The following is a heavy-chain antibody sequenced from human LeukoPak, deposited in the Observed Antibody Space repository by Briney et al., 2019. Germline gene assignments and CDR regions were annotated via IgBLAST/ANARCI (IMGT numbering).Heavy chain of an antibody. V-gene: IGHV3-23*01. J-gene: IGHJ4*02. CDR2: IRGSSGST. CDR1: GFTFSSYW. D-gene: IGHD4-17*01. Sequence: GGSLRLSCAASGFTFSSYWMSWVRQAPGKGLEWVSAIRGSSGSTYYADSVKGRFTISRDNSKNTLYLQMNNLRAEDTAVYYCAKLLNDYGDYYFDYWGQGTLVTVSS. CDR3: AKLLNDYGDYYFDY.